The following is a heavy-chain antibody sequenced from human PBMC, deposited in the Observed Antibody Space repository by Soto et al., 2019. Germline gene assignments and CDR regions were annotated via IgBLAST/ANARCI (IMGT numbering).Heavy chain of an antibody. J-gene: IGHJ4*02. CDR2: INAGNGDT. Sequence: CKSSGYTFTTYSIHGRQEAGQRLEWMGWINAGNGDTKYAQKFQGRITITTDTSTSTAYMELRSLRSDDTAVYYCARDLGGFPDYWGQGTLVTVSS. CDR3: ARDLGGFPDY. D-gene: IGHD5-12*01. CDR1: GYTFTTYS. V-gene: IGHV1-3*01.